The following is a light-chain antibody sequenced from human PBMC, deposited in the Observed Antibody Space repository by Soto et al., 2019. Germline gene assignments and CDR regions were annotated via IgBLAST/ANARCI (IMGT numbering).Light chain of an antibody. CDR2: DAS. CDR3: QQRSNWPQ. Sequence: IVFTQSPAPLSLSPGERPTPSSRASQSVSSYLAWYQQKPGQAPRLLIYDASNRATGIPARFSGSGSGTDFTLTISSLEPEDFAVYYCQQRSNWPQFGQGTRLEIK. CDR1: QSVSSY. V-gene: IGKV3-11*01. J-gene: IGKJ5*01.